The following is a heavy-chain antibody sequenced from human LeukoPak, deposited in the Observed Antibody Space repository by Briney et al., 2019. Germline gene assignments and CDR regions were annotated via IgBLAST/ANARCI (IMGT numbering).Heavy chain of an antibody. Sequence: GESLKISCQGSGYSFTDYWIGWVRQMPGKGLEWMGIVYPGDSDTKYSPSFQGQVTISVDKSISTAYLQWSSLKASDTAMYYCARVHYYETSDWGNYFDYWGQGTLVTVSS. CDR3: ARVHYYETSDWGNYFDY. CDR1: GYSFTDYW. V-gene: IGHV5-51*01. CDR2: VYPGDSDT. D-gene: IGHD3-22*01. J-gene: IGHJ4*02.